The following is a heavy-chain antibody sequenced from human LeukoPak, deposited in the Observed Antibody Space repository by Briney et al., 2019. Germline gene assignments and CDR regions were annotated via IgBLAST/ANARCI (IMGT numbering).Heavy chain of an antibody. CDR3: AKKIDSGSYPLDY. J-gene: IGHJ4*02. CDR2: IKQDGSEK. Sequence: GGSLRLSCAASGFTFSSYWISCVRQAPGKGLEWVANIKQDGSEKNYVDSVKGRFTISRDNAKNSLYLQMTSLRAEDTGVYYRAKKIDSGSYPLDYWGQGTLVTISS. D-gene: IGHD3-10*01. V-gene: IGHV3-7*03. CDR1: GFTFSSYW.